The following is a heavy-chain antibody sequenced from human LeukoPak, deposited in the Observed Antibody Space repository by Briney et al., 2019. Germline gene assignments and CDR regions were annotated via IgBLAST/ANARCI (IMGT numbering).Heavy chain of an antibody. CDR3: ARSSSWYLDWFDP. D-gene: IGHD6-13*01. CDR1: GGSISSYY. CDR2: IYYSGST. Sequence: SETLSLTCTVSGGSISSYYWSWIRQPPGKGLEWIGYIYYSGSTDYNPSLKSRVTISVDTSKNQFSLKLSSVTAADTAGYYCARSSSWYLDWFDPWGQGTLVTVSS. J-gene: IGHJ5*02. V-gene: IGHV4-59*08.